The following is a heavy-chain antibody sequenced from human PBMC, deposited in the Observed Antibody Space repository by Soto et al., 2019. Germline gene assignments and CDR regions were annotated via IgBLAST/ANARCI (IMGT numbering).Heavy chain of an antibody. CDR1: GVSISSNNW. Sequence: QVQLQESGPGLVKPSGTLSLTCAVSGVSISSNNWWSWVRQPPGKGLEWIGEIHHSGDTNYNPSLQSRVTISVDKSTNQFSLRLTSVTAADTAIYYCTSIEYDDSRGDYNLDVWGQGTTVTVSS. J-gene: IGHJ6*02. CDR2: IHHSGDT. CDR3: TSIEYDDSRGDYNLDV. D-gene: IGHD3-22*01. V-gene: IGHV4-4*02.